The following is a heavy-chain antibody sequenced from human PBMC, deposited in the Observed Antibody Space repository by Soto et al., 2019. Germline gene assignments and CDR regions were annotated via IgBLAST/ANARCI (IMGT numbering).Heavy chain of an antibody. Sequence: PSETLSLTCTVSGGSISSSSHSWGWIRQPPGKGLEWIGDIYYSGSTYYNPSLKSRVTISVDTSKNQFSLKLSSVTAADTAVYYCARRYGWAFDIWGQGTMVTVSS. CDR3: ARRYGWAFDI. D-gene: IGHD3-16*01. CDR1: GGSISSSSHS. CDR2: IYYSGST. J-gene: IGHJ3*02. V-gene: IGHV4-39*01.